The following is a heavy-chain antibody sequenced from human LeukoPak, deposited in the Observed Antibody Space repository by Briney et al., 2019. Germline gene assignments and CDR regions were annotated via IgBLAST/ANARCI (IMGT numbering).Heavy chain of an antibody. J-gene: IGHJ6*02. CDR2: IDPDGSTT. CDR1: GSTLSSYW. D-gene: IGHD6-13*01. CDR3: TRVQAGRAGLMDV. V-gene: IGHV3-74*01. Sequence: GGSLGLSCAASGSTLSSYWMHWVRQAPGEGLVWVSRIDPDGSTTNYADSVKGRFTTSRDNAKNTLYLQMNSLRAEDTALYYCTRVQAGRAGLMDVWGRGTTVTVSS.